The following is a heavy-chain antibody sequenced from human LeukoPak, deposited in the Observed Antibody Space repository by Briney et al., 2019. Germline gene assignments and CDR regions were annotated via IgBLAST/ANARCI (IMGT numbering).Heavy chain of an antibody. V-gene: IGHV3-21*01. Sequence: GGSLRLSCAASGFTFSSYSMNWVRQAPGKGLEWVSSISSSSSYIYYADSVKGRFTISRDNAKNSLYPQMNSLRAEDTAVYYCAREGLGYSYGYGFDYWGQGTLVTVSS. D-gene: IGHD5-18*01. CDR3: AREGLGYSYGYGFDY. CDR1: GFTFSSYS. CDR2: ISSSSSYI. J-gene: IGHJ4*02.